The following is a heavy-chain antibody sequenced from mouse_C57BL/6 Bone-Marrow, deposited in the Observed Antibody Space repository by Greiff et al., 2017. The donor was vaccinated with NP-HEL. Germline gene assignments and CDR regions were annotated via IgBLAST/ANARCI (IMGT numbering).Heavy chain of an antibody. CDR3: ASVITTVVAGTYYFDY. J-gene: IGHJ2*01. CDR2: IDPEDGET. D-gene: IGHD1-1*01. CDR1: GFNIKDYY. V-gene: IGHV14-2*01. Sequence: VQLQQSGAELVKPGASVKLSCTASGFNIKDYYMHWVKQRTEQGLEWIGRIDPEDGETKYAPKFQGKATITADTSSNTAYLQLSSLTSEDTAVYYGASVITTVVAGTYYFDYWGQGTTRTVSS.